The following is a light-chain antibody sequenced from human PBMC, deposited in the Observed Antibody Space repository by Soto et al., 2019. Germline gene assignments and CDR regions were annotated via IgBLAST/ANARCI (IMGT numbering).Light chain of an antibody. V-gene: IGKV1-5*03. Sequence: DIQMTQSPSTLSSSVGDTVTITCRASQSITTWLAWYQQRPRKAPKLLIYKASSLESEVPSMFSGSGSGTEFTLTISSLQPDDFATYYCQQYSSYPLTFGGGTNVEIK. CDR2: KAS. J-gene: IGKJ4*01. CDR1: QSITTW. CDR3: QQYSSYPLT.